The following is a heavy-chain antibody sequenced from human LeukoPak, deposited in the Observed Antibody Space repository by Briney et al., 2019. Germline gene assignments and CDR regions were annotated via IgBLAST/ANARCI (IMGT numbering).Heavy chain of an antibody. V-gene: IGHV3-23*01. J-gene: IGHJ6*03. CDR1: GFTFSSYG. CDR2: ISGSGGST. Sequence: GGSLRLSCAASGFTFSSYGMSWVRQAPGEGLEWVSSISGSGGSTYYADSVKGRFNISRDSSKNTVYLQMNGLRAEDTAVYYCAKGGNSGRTYYYYYMDVWGKGTTVTVSS. CDR3: AKGGNSGRTYYYYYMDV. D-gene: IGHD6-19*01.